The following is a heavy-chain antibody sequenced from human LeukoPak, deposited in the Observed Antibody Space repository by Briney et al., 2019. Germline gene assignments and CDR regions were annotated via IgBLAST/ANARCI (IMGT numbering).Heavy chain of an antibody. Sequence: SVKASCKASGYTFTSYYMPWVRQSPGQGLVRMGIINPSGGSTSYAQKFQGRVTMTRDPSTSTVYMELSSLRSEDTAVYYCAREPRSGTVAFDIWGQGTMVTVSS. J-gene: IGHJ3*02. CDR2: INPSGGST. D-gene: IGHD3-10*01. CDR3: AREPRSGTVAFDI. V-gene: IGHV1-46*01. CDR1: GYTFTSYY.